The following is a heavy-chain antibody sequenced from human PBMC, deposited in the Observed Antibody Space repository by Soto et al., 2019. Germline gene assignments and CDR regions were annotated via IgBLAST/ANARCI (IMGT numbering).Heavy chain of an antibody. Sequence: GGSLRLSCATSGFRFSDYYMTWVRLAPGKGLEWVAYIAQDGTEIYNVDSVRGRFTISRDSAKSSVYLHMNGLTAEDTALYYCARWSQAMDVWGQGTSVTVSS. J-gene: IGHJ6*02. V-gene: IGHV3-7*03. D-gene: IGHD2-15*01. CDR3: ARWSQAMDV. CDR2: IAQDGTEI. CDR1: GFRFSDYY.